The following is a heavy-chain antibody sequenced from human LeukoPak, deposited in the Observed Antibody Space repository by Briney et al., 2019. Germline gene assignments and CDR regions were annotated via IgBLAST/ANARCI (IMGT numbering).Heavy chain of an antibody. V-gene: IGHV4-39*01. CDR3: ARVVMVRGVPSYYFDY. CDR1: GGSISSSSYY. CDR2: IYYSGST. D-gene: IGHD3-10*01. J-gene: IGHJ4*02. Sequence: PSETLSLTCTVSGGSISSSSYYWGWIRQPPGKGLEWIGSIYYSGSTYYNPSLKSRVTISVDTSKNQFSLKLSSVTAADTAVYYCARVVMVRGVPSYYFDYWGQGTLVTVSS.